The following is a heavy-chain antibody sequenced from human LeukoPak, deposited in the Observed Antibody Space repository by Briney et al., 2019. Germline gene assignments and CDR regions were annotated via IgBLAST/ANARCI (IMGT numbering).Heavy chain of an antibody. J-gene: IGHJ4*02. CDR3: AREDSGYSYGLRPFDY. V-gene: IGHV3-74*01. CDR2: INSDGSNT. Sequence: GGSLRLSCSASGFTFSRYGMHWVRQAPGKGLVWVSLINSDGSNTDYADSVKGRFSISRDNAKNTLYLQMNSLRAEDTAVYYCAREDSGYSYGLRPFDYWGQGTLVTVSS. CDR1: GFTFSRYG. D-gene: IGHD5-18*01.